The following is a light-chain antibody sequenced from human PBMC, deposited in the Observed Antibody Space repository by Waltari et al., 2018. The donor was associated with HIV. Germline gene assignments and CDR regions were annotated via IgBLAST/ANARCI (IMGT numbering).Light chain of an antibody. V-gene: IGLV2-23*02. CDR3: CSYAGITTWV. CDR2: DVT. J-gene: IGLJ3*02. Sequence: QSALTQPASVSGSPGQSITLPCTGTSNYLARSDLVSWYQQQPGSAPKLLIYDVTKWPSGVSHRFSGSKSGATGSLTISGLQAEDEADYYCCSYAGITTWVFGGGTKVTVL. CDR1: SNYLARSDL.